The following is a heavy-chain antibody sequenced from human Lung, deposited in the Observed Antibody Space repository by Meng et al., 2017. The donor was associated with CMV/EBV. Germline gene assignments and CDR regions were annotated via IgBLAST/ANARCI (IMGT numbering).Heavy chain of an antibody. CDR2: NYYSGST. V-gene: IGHV4-59*08. J-gene: IGHJ4*02. Sequence: VQCEESCPGLLQPSVTLSPPCPVSGGSISTYDWNWNRQPPGKGLEWIGNNYYSGSTNYNPSLASRVTISVDSSKNQFSLKLSSVTAADTAVYYCARHQNGGTYPLDYWGQGTLVTVSS. CDR1: GGSISTYD. D-gene: IGHD3-16*02. CDR3: ARHQNGGTYPLDY.